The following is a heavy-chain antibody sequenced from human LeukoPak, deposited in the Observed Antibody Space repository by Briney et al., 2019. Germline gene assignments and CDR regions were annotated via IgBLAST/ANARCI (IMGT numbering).Heavy chain of an antibody. Sequence: GGSLRLSCAASGFTFSSYAMHWVRQAPGKGLEWVAVISYDGSNKYYADSVKGRFTISRDNSKNTLYLQMNSLRAEDTAVYYCAREPRSITMVRGATDLWGRGTLVTVSS. CDR1: GFTFSSYA. D-gene: IGHD3-10*01. V-gene: IGHV3-30*14. J-gene: IGHJ2*01. CDR3: AREPRSITMVRGATDL. CDR2: ISYDGSNK.